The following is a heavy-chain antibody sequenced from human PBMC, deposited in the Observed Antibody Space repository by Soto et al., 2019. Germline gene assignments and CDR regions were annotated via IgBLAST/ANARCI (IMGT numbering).Heavy chain of an antibody. V-gene: IGHV1-3*01. CDR3: AGDSVGYYYYGMDV. D-gene: IGHD2-15*01. Sequence: QVQLVQSGAEVKKPGASVKVSCKASGYTFTSYAMHWVRQAPGQRLEWMGWINAGNGNTKYSQKFQGRVTITRDTSVSTAYMELSSLRSEDTAVYYCAGDSVGYYYYGMDVWGQGTTVTVSS. J-gene: IGHJ6*02. CDR2: INAGNGNT. CDR1: GYTFTSYA.